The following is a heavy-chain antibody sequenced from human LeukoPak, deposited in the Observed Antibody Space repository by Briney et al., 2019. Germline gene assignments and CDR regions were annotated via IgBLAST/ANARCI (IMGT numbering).Heavy chain of an antibody. J-gene: IGHJ4*02. Sequence: GGSLRLSCAVSGITFSSCAMSWVRQAPGKGLEWVSAISGSGGSTYYADSVKGRFTISRDNSKNTLYLQMNNLRAEDTAVYYCVKMEGGRDYWGQGALVTVSS. CDR2: ISGSGGST. D-gene: IGHD1-1*01. V-gene: IGHV3-23*01. CDR1: GITFSSCA. CDR3: VKMEGGRDY.